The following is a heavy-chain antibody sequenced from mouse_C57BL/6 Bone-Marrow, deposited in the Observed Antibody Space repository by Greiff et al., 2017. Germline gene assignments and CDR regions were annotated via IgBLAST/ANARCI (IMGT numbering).Heavy chain of an antibody. J-gene: IGHJ3*01. Sequence: EVQRVESGGDLVKPGGSLKLSCAASGFTFSSYGMSWVRQTPDKRLEWVATISSGGSYTYYPDSVKGRFTISRDNAKNTLYLQMSSLKSEDTAMYYCARHGGYGSSGGFAYWGQGTLVTVSA. CDR1: GFTFSSYG. CDR2: ISSGGSYT. CDR3: ARHGGYGSSGGFAY. D-gene: IGHD1-1*01. V-gene: IGHV5-6*01.